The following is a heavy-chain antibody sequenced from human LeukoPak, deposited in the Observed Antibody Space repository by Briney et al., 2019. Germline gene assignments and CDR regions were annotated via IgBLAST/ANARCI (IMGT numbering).Heavy chain of an antibody. D-gene: IGHD4-11*01. CDR3: ARWDHSYPFDY. V-gene: IGHV3-74*01. CDR1: GFTFISYG. CDR2: INNGGSDM. J-gene: IGHJ4*02. Sequence: GGSLRLSCAASGFTFISYGTQWVRQAPGKGLVWVSRINNGGSDMSYADSVKGRFTISRDNAKNTLYLQMKSLRAEDTAVYYCARWDHSYPFDYWGQGTLVTVSS.